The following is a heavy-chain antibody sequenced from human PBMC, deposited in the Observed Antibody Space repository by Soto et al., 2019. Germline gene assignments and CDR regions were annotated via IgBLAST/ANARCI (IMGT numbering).Heavy chain of an antibody. V-gene: IGHV1-69*13. Sequence: VASVKVSCKASGGSFSNYAISWVRQAPGQGLEWMGGIIPMFGIGNYAEKFLGRVTITADESTSTSHMELSSLRSEDTAVYFCARAYRENYFYAMDVWGQGTTVTVSS. CDR3: ARAYRENYFYAMDV. D-gene: IGHD1-26*01. J-gene: IGHJ6*02. CDR1: GGSFSNYA. CDR2: IIPMFGIG.